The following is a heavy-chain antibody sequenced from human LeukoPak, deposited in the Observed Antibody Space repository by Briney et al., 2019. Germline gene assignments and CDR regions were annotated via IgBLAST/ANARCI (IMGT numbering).Heavy chain of an antibody. CDR2: IIPILGIA. D-gene: IGHD3-10*01. V-gene: IGHV1-69*04. CDR3: AREGLAMVRGIIDWIDP. J-gene: IGHJ5*02. Sequence: ASVKVSCKASGGTFSSYAISWVRQAPGQGLEWMGRIIPILGIANYAQKFQGRVTITADKSTSTAYMELSSLRSEDTAVYYCAREGLAMVRGIIDWIDPWGQGTLVTVSS. CDR1: GGTFSSYA.